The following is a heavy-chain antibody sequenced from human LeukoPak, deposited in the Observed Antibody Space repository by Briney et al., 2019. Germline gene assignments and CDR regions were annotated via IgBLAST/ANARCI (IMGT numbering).Heavy chain of an antibody. CDR3: ARVLDSSSWLDDY. J-gene: IGHJ4*02. D-gene: IGHD6-13*01. CDR1: GFTFSIYN. Sequence: GGSLRLSCAASGFTFSIYNMNWVRQAPGKGLEWVSSISSSSSYIYYADSLMGRFTVSRDNAKNSLYLQMNSLRAEDTAVYYCARVLDSSSWLDDYWGQGTLVTVSS. V-gene: IGHV3-21*01. CDR2: ISSSSSYI.